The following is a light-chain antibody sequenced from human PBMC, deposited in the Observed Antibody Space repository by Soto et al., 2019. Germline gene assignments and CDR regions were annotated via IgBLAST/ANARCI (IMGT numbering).Light chain of an antibody. V-gene: IGKV1-5*01. CDR2: EAS. CDR1: QTIDRW. CDR3: QQLYTLTFT. Sequence: IHITQSPSTLSASVGDIVTVTFRASQTIDRWLDWYQQKPGKAPKLLIYEASTLQSGVPSRLRGSGSGTEFTITISGMMNEDFEAYHCQQLYTLTFTFGHGTRLEIK. J-gene: IGKJ5*01.